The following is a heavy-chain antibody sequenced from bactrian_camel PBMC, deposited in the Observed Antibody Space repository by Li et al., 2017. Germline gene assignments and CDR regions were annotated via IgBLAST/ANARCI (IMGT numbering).Heavy chain of an antibody. D-gene: IGHD7*01. CDR1: GRTYSKWC. Sequence: VQLVESGGGSVQAGGSLRLSCAASGRTYSKWCMGWFRQVPGKEREGLATIDSRGITAYADSVKGRFTISRDNAKNTVYLQMNSLKPEDTAVYYCASLTFSTTYCSSVTSRGTQVTVVSDDTSPPTQVTVS. J-gene: IGHJ4*01. CDR2: IDSRGIT. V-gene: IGHV3S53*01.